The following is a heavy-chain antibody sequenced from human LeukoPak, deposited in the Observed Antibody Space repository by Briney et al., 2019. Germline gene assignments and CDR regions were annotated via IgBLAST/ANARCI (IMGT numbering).Heavy chain of an antibody. D-gene: IGHD6-19*01. CDR3: ARDRSDSGWYPVNWFDP. CDR2: INPNSGGT. Sequence: ASVTVSCTASGYTFTGYYMHWVRQAPGQGLEWMGRINPNSGGTNYAQKFQGRVTMTRDTSISTAYMELSRLRSDDTAVYYCARDRSDSGWYPVNWFDPWGQGTLVTVSS. CDR1: GYTFTGYY. J-gene: IGHJ5*02. V-gene: IGHV1-2*06.